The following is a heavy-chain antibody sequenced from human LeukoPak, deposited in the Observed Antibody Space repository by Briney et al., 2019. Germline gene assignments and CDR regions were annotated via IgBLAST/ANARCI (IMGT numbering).Heavy chain of an antibody. CDR2: ISYDGSNK. D-gene: IGHD2-15*01. V-gene: IGHV3-30*18. Sequence: PGGSLRLSCATSGFTFSSYGMHWVRQAPGKGLEWMAVISYDGSNKYYADSVKGRFTISRDNSKNTLYLQMNSLRAEDTAMYYCAKEDDIVCSFDYWGQGTLVTVSS. CDR1: GFTFSSYG. CDR3: AKEDDIVCSFDY. J-gene: IGHJ4*02.